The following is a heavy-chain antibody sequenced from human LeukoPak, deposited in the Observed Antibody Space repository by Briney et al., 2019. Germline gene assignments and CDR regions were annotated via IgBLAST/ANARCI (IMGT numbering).Heavy chain of an antibody. Sequence: PGEALKISCKGSGYSFTSYWIGWVRQMPGKGLEWMGILYPGDSYTRYSPSFQGQVTISADKSISTACLQWSSLKASDTAMYYCARHLPTYDFWSGYQGFDYWGQGTLVTVSS. V-gene: IGHV5-51*01. D-gene: IGHD3-3*01. CDR2: LYPGDSYT. J-gene: IGHJ4*02. CDR3: ARHLPTYDFWSGYQGFDY. CDR1: GYSFTSYW.